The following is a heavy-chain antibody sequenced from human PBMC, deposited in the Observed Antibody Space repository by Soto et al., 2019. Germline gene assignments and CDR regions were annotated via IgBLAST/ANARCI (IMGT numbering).Heavy chain of an antibody. CDR1: GFTFSSYA. V-gene: IGHV3-23*01. J-gene: IGHJ3*02. D-gene: IGHD3-22*01. Sequence: LRLSCAASGFTFSSYAMSWVRKAPGKGLEWVSAISGSGGSTYYADSVKGRFTISRDNSKNTLYLQMNSLRAEDTAVYYCAKDLAYYYDSSGYTPDDAFDIWGQGTMVTVSS. CDR2: ISGSGGST. CDR3: AKDLAYYYDSSGYTPDDAFDI.